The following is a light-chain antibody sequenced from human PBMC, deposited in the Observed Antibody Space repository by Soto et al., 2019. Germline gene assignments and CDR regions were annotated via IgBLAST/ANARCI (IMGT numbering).Light chain of an antibody. V-gene: IGLV1-44*01. CDR1: SSNIGSNT. CDR3: AAWDDSLNGYV. CDR2: RTN. Sequence: QSVLTQPPSASGTPGQRVTISCSGSSSNIGSNTVNWYQQLPGTAPKLLIDRTNQRPSGVPDRFSGSKSGTSASLAISGLQSEDEADYYCAAWDDSLNGYVFGTGTKVTVL. J-gene: IGLJ1*01.